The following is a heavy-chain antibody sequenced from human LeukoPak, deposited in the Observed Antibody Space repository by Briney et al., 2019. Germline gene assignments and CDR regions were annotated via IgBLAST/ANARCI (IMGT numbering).Heavy chain of an antibody. D-gene: IGHD2-2*02. CDR3: ARTYCSSTRCYNYMDV. CDR2: MYYSGST. CDR1: CASITSGGYY. J-gene: IGHJ6*03. Sequence: PSQTLSLTCNVSCASITSGGYYRTWIRQLPGKGLEWIWYMYYSGSTYYNPSLESRVIISVDTSKNHFSLNVSSVTAADTALYYCARTYCSSTRCYNYMDVWGKGTTVTVSS. V-gene: IGHV4-31*03.